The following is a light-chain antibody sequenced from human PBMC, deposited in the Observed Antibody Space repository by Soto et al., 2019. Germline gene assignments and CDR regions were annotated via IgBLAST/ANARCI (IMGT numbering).Light chain of an antibody. CDR2: DAS. CDR3: QQRYSLPLT. Sequence: EIVLTQSPATLSSSPGERATLSCRTSQSINIYLAWYQQKPGQAPRLLIYDASKRASGIPARFSGGGSGTDFTLTISSLEPEDFAVYYCQQRYSLPLTFGGGTKVEIK. J-gene: IGKJ4*01. CDR1: QSINIY. V-gene: IGKV3-11*01.